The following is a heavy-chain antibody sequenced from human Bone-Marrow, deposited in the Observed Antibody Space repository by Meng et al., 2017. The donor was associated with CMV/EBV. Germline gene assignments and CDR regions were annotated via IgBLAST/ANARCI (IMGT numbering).Heavy chain of an antibody. V-gene: IGHV1-2*02. J-gene: IGHJ4*02. CDR3: ARADDSSGYFDFDY. CDR2: INPNSGGT. D-gene: IGHD3-22*01. Sequence: GPLVQTGAEVKKTGASVKVSCKASGYTFTGYYMHWVRQAPGQGLEWMGWINPNSGGTNYAQKFQGRVTMTRDTSISTAYMELSRLRSDDTAVYYCARADDSSGYFDFDYWGQGTLVTVAS. CDR1: GYTFTGYY.